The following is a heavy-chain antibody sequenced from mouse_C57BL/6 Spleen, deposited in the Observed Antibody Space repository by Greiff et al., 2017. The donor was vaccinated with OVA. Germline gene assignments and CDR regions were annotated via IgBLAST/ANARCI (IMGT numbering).Heavy chain of an antibody. CDR2: IDPETGGT. J-gene: IGHJ2*01. Sequence: QVQLQQSGAELVRPGASVTLSCKASGYTFTDYEMHWVKQTPVHGLEWIGAIDPETGGTAYNQKFKGKAILTADTSSSTAYMELRSLTSEDSAVYYCTRWGDFDYWGQGTTVTVSS. CDR3: TRWGDFDY. CDR1: GYTFTDYE. V-gene: IGHV1-15*01.